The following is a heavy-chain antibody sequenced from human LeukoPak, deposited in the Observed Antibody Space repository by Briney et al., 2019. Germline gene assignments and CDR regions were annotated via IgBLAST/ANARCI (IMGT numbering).Heavy chain of an antibody. CDR3: ARELSIVGAL. J-gene: IGHJ4*02. Sequence: PGRSLRLSCAASGFTFSSYAMHWVRQAPDKGLEWVAVISYDGSNKYYADSVKGRFTISRDNSKNTLYLQMNSLRAEDTAVYYCARELSIVGALWGQGTLVTVSS. CDR2: ISYDGSNK. D-gene: IGHD1-26*01. V-gene: IGHV3-30-3*01. CDR1: GFTFSSYA.